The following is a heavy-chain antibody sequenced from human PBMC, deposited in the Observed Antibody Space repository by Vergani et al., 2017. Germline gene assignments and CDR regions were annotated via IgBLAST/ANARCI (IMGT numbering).Heavy chain of an antibody. J-gene: IGHJ4*02. CDR2: ISSSSSYT. Sequence: QVQLVESGGGLVKPGGSLRLSCAASGFTFSDYYMSWIRQAPGKGLEWVSYISSSSSYTNYADSVKGRFTISRDNAKNSLYLQMNSLRAEDTAVYYCARVRNSGSFDYWGQGTLVTVSS. V-gene: IGHV3-11*06. CDR1: GFTFSDYY. CDR3: ARVRNSGSFDY. D-gene: IGHD1-26*01.